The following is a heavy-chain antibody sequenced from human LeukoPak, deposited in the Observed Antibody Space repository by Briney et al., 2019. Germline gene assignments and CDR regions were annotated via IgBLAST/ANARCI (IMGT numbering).Heavy chain of an antibody. CDR2: ISAYNGYT. CDR1: GYSFTIYS. J-gene: IGHJ4*02. CDR3: ANILATDNDNSGYFDY. V-gene: IGHV1-18*01. D-gene: IGHD3-22*01. Sequence: ASVKVSCTASGYSFTIYSIHWVRQAPGQGLEWMGWISAYNGYTNYAQKLQGRVTMTTATYTSKAYMELRRLRSEDTAVYSCANILATDNDNSGYFDYWGKRVLVSVSS.